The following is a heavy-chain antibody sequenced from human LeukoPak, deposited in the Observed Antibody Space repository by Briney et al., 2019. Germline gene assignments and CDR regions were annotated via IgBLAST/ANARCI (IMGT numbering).Heavy chain of an antibody. J-gene: IGHJ4*02. D-gene: IGHD4-23*01. CDR2: IYYSGST. V-gene: IGHV4-39*01. CDR1: GGSISSSSYY. Sequence: SETLSLTCTVSGGSISSSSYYWGWIRQPPGKGLEWIGSIYYSGSTYYNPSLKSRVTISVDTSKNQFSLKLSSVTAADTAMYYCARPDYGGNYDYWGQGTLVTVSS. CDR3: ARPDYGGNYDY.